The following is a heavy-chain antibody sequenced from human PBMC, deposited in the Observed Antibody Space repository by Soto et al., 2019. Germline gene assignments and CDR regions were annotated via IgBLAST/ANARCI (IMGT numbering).Heavy chain of an antibody. CDR3: ARFGAAVAAPFDY. D-gene: IGHD6-19*01. J-gene: IGHJ4*02. CDR2: INHSGST. CDR1: GGSFSGYY. Sequence: SETLSLTCAVYGGSFSGYYWSWIRQPPGKGLEWIGEINHSGSTNYNPSLKSRVTISVDTSKNQFSLKLSSVTAADTAVYYCARFGAAVAAPFDYWGQGTLVTVSS. V-gene: IGHV4-34*01.